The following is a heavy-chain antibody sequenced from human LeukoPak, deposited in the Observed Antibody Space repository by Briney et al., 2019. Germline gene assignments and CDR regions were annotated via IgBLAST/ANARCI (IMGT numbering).Heavy chain of an antibody. Sequence: GSLRPSCAASGFTVSNNYMNWVRQAPGKGLEWVSLIYSGGTTYYADSVKGRFTISRDSSKNTMYLQMNSLRAEDTAVYYCARHFHYWGQGTLVTVSS. V-gene: IGHV3-66*04. CDR1: GFTVSNNY. J-gene: IGHJ4*02. CDR2: IYSGGTT. CDR3: ARHFHY.